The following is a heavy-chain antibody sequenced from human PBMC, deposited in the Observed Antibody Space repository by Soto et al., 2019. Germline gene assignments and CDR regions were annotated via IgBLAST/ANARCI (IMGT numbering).Heavy chain of an antibody. V-gene: IGHV1-46*01. J-gene: IGHJ4*02. CDR3: ARGVSAGVDY. D-gene: IGHD1-26*01. CDR1: GYTFTSYY. Sequence: ASVKVSCKASGYTFTSYYMHWVRQAPGQGLEWMGIINPSTGRTGYAQKFQGRVTMTRDTSINTAYMELTTLTSDDTAFYYCARGVSAGVDYWGQGTLVTVSS. CDR2: INPSTGRT.